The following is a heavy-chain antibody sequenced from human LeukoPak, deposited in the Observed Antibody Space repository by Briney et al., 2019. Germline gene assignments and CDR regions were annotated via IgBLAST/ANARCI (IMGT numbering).Heavy chain of an antibody. CDR3: VRGKRRFDY. Sequence: PGGSLRLSCAASGFSFNESYMTWIRQAPGKGLEWVAYISGRSYSMYYADSVKGRFNISRDNSLNSLYLHMSSLRADDTAVYYCVRGKRRFDYWGQGILVTVSS. CDR1: GFSFNESY. V-gene: IGHV3-11*01. J-gene: IGHJ4*02. CDR2: ISGRSYSM.